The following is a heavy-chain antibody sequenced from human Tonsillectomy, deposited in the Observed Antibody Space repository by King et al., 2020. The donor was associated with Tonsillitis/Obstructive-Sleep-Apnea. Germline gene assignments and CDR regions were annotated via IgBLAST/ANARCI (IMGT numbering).Heavy chain of an antibody. D-gene: IGHD6-19*01. J-gene: IGHJ6*02. Sequence: QLQESGPGLVKPSETLSLTCNVSGSSISSDYWSWVRQPPGKGLAWIGYNYYSGSTNYNPSLKSRVTISVDTSKNQFSLKLSSVTAADTAVYYCARVGVARAGYSSYGMDVWGQGTTVTVSS. CDR2: NYYSGST. CDR3: ARVGVARAGYSSYGMDV. V-gene: IGHV4-59*01. CDR1: GSSISSDY.